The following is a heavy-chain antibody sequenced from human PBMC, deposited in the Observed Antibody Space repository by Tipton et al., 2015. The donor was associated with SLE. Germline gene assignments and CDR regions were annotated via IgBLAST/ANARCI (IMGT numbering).Heavy chain of an antibody. CDR2: IYHSGTT. CDR1: GFSISSYY. J-gene: IGHJ2*01. V-gene: IGHV4-38-2*02. D-gene: IGHD3-3*01. CDR3: ARRVDFWSRWFFDV. Sequence: TLSLTCTVSGFSISSYYWGWVRQPPGKGLEWLGTIYHSGTTYYNPSLKSRLTLSIDTSKNQFSLKMNSVTAADTAVYFCARRVDFWSRWFFDVWGRGTLVTVSS.